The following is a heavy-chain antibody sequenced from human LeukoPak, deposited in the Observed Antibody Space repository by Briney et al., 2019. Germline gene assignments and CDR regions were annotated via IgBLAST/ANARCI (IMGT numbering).Heavy chain of an antibody. CDR1: GFTFSSYG. CDR2: ISGSGGST. D-gene: IGHD1-26*01. V-gene: IGHV3-23*01. J-gene: IGHJ6*03. CDR3: TKALLVGAKTYYYYYMDV. Sequence: PAVSLRLSCAASGFTFSSYGMSRVRQAPGKGLEGASAISGSGGSTYYADSVKGRFTISRDNSKNTLYLQMNSLRAEDTAVYYCTKALLVGAKTYYYYYMDVWGKGTTVTISS.